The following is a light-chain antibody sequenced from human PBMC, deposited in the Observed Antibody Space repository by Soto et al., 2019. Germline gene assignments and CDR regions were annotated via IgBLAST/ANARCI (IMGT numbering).Light chain of an antibody. V-gene: IGKV1-5*03. Sequence: DIQMTQSPSTLSASVGDRVSITCRASQSISRQLAWYQQKPGKAPNLLIYQASNLETGVPSRFTGSGSGTEFTLTISSLQPEDFAPYYCLQYQRYWTFGQGTKVEVK. J-gene: IGKJ1*01. CDR3: LQYQRYWT. CDR2: QAS. CDR1: QSISRQ.